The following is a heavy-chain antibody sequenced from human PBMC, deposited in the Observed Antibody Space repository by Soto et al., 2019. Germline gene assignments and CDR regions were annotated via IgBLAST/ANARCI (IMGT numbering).Heavy chain of an antibody. D-gene: IGHD3-10*01. CDR3: AMGISSVPDY. CDR1: GFTMSNYW. CDR2: IKQDGSEK. J-gene: IGHJ4*02. V-gene: IGHV3-7*01. Sequence: EVQLVESGGGLVQSGGSLRLSCAASGFTMSNYWMNWVRQAPGKGLEWVANIKQDGSEKYYVDSVEGRFAISRDNAKSSLNLQMNSLRAEDTAVYYCAMGISSVPDYWGQGTLVTVSS.